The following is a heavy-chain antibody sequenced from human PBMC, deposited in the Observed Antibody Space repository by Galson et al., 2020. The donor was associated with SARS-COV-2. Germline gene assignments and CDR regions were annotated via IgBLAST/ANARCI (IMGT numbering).Heavy chain of an antibody. CDR1: GFGFSSYW. V-gene: IGHV3-7*01. J-gene: IGHJ4*02. D-gene: IGHD6-13*01. CDR3: ASGRVAAAY. CDR2: INQDGSEK. Sequence: GGSLRLSCAASGFGFSSYWMTWLRQAPGKGLEWVANINQDGSEKHYVDSVRGRFTISRDNTKNSLYLQMYSLRFEDTALYYCASGRVAAAYWGLGTLVTVSS.